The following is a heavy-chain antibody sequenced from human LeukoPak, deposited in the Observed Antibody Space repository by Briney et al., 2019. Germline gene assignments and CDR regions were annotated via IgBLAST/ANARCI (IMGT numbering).Heavy chain of an antibody. Sequence: SVKVSCKASGGTFSSYAISWVRQAPGQRLEWMGGIIPIFGTANYAQEFQGRVTITADESTSTAYMELSSLRSEDTAVYYCATVRSGYYDTWGQGTLVTVSS. CDR2: IIPIFGTA. D-gene: IGHD3-3*01. J-gene: IGHJ5*02. CDR1: GGTFSSYA. CDR3: ATVRSGYYDT. V-gene: IGHV1-69*13.